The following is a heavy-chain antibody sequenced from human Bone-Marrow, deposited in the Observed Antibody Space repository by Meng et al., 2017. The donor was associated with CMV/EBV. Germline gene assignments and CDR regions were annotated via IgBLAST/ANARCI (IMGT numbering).Heavy chain of an antibody. CDR1: GYTFTSHG. V-gene: IGHV1-18*01. J-gene: IGHJ4*02. D-gene: IGHD5-24*01. Sequence: ASVKVSCKASGYTFTSHGVNWVRQAPGQGLEWMAWISAYNGHTNYAHKFQGRVTVTADTSTSTAYMELRSLRTDDTAVYYCASTDGYNYFDYWGQGTLVTVPS. CDR3: ASTDGYNYFDY. CDR2: ISAYNGHT.